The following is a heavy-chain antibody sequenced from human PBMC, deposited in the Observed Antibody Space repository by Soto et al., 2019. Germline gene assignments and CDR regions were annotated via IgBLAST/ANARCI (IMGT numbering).Heavy chain of an antibody. V-gene: IGHV1-69*06. D-gene: IGHD3-22*01. J-gene: IGHJ4*02. CDR1: RGLFSSYP. Sequence: QEQLVQSGAEVKKPGSSVKVSCKASRGLFSSYPISWVRQVPGQGLEWMGGIIPVFQTAYYTQRFQGRVTITADKSTNTAYMELSSLRSEDTAIYYCARGGSGYTWFNEFWGQGTLVTVSS. CDR3: ARGGSGYTWFNEF. CDR2: IIPVFQTA.